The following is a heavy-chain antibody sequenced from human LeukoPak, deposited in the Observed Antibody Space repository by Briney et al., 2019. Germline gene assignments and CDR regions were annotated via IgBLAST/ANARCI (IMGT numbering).Heavy chain of an antibody. V-gene: IGHV1-58*02. CDR1: GFTFTSSA. J-gene: IGHJ4*02. CDR3: ARSPASYYDSSGYFDY. CDR2: IVVGSGNT. Sequence: SVKVSCKASGFTFTSSAMQWVRQARGQRLEWIGWIVVGSGNTNYAQKFQERVTITRDMSTSTAYMELSSLRSEDTAVYYRARSPASYYDSSGYFDYWGQGTLVTVSS. D-gene: IGHD3-22*01.